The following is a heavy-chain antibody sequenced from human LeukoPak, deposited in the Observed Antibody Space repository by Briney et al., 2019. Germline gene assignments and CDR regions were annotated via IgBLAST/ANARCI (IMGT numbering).Heavy chain of an antibody. CDR2: IYENGGTT. D-gene: IGHD3-10*01. CDR1: GFTFRSHA. Sequence: PGGSLRLSCVGSGFTFRSHAMSWVRQAPEKGLEFVSGIYENGGTTYYADSVKGRFSISRDNSKNTLYLQMDSLRGEDTAVYYCARDTGSYFDYWGQGTLVTVSS. J-gene: IGHJ4*02. V-gene: IGHV3-23*01. CDR3: ARDTGSYFDY.